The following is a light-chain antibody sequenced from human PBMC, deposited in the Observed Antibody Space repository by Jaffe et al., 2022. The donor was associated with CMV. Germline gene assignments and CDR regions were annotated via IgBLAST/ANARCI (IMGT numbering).Light chain of an antibody. J-gene: IGKJ5*01. CDR2: SAS. CDR1: QDISSW. CDR3: QQAGNYPIT. Sequence: DIQMTQSPSSVSASVGDRVTITCRASQDISSWLAWYQQKPGKAPKLLIYSASSLQSGVPSRFSGSGSGTDFSLTINSLQPEDFATYYCQQAGNYPITFGQGTRLEIK. V-gene: IGKV1-12*01.